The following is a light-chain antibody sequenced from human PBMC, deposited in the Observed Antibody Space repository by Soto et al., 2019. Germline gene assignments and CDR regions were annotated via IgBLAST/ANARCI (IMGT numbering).Light chain of an antibody. J-gene: IGLJ2*01. CDR3: AAWDDSLNGRV. Sequence: QSVLTQPPSESGTPGQRVTISCSGSSSNIGSNPVNWYQQLPGTAPKLLIFSNNQRPSGVPDRFSGSKSGTSASLAISGLQSEDEADYYCAAWDDSLNGRVFGGGTKVTVL. CDR2: SNN. V-gene: IGLV1-44*01. CDR1: SSNIGSNP.